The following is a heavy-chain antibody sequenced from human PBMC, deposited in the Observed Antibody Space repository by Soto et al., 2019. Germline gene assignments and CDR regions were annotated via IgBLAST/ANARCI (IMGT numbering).Heavy chain of an antibody. V-gene: IGHV1-18*01. CDR3: ASDTPKIFGFLYAKLAY. D-gene: IGHD3-16*01. Sequence: QVQLVQSAVEVKKPGASVKESCKTSDYTCISYGITWVRQAAGQGLKWVGWISAYNGNTNQAQKPQGRVALTTNTSTSTAEMDLRSMRSAETAVYYCASDTPKIFGFLYAKLAYWGQGTLVTVSS. CDR2: ISAYNGNT. CDR1: DYTCISYG. J-gene: IGHJ4*02.